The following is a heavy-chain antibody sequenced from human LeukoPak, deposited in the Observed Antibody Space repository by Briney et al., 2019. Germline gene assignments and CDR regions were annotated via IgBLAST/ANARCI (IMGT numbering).Heavy chain of an antibody. V-gene: IGHV4-61*08. CDR1: GGSISSGDYY. J-gene: IGHJ4*02. D-gene: IGHD3-16*01. Sequence: PSQTLSLTCTVSGGSISSGDYYWSWIRQPPGKGLEWIGYISYTGSTNYNPSLKSRVTISVDTSNNQFSLKLSSVTAADTAVYYCARWYLGKGLDYWGQGTLVTVSS. CDR3: ARWYLGKGLDY. CDR2: ISYTGST.